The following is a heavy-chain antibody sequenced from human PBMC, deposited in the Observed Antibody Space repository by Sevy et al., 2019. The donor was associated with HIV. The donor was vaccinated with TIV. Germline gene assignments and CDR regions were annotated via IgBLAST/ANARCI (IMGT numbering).Heavy chain of an antibody. CDR3: AKVAGSSDYLPGDF. V-gene: IGHV3-23*01. J-gene: IGHJ4*02. Sequence: GGSLRLSCAASGYTFTIYGMIWVRQAPGKGLEWVSGISGSGSTTYYANSVKGRFTISRDNSKNTLYLQMNSLRAEDTAVYYCAKVAGSSDYLPGDFWGQRTLVTVSS. CDR1: GYTFTIYG. CDR2: ISGSGSTT. D-gene: IGHD3-22*01.